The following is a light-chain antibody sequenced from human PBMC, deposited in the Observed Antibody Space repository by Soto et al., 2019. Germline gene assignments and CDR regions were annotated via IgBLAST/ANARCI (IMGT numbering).Light chain of an antibody. Sequence: QSALTQPPSASGSPGQSVTISCTGTSSDVGGYKYVSWYQQHPGKAPKLMIYEVSKRPSGVPDRFSGSKSGNTASLTVSGLQAEDEADYYCEAWDDSLNGPVFGGGTQLTVL. CDR2: EVS. CDR3: EAWDDSLNGPV. CDR1: SSDVGGYKY. V-gene: IGLV2-8*01. J-gene: IGLJ3*02.